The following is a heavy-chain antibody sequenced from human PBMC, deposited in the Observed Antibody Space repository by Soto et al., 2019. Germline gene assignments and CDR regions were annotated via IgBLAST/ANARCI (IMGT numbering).Heavy chain of an antibody. CDR1: GYTFTSYD. J-gene: IGHJ6*02. CDR2: IIPIFGTA. CDR3: ARHYYDSSGYFVYYGMDV. Sequence: SVKVSCKASGYTFTSYDINWVRQATGQGLEWMGGIIPIFGTANYAQKFQGRVTITADESTSTAYMELSSLRSEDTAVYYCARHYYDSSGYFVYYGMDVWGQGTTVTVSS. V-gene: IGHV1-69*13. D-gene: IGHD3-22*01.